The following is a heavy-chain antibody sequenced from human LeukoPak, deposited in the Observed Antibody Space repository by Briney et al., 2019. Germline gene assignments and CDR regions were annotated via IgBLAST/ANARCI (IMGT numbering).Heavy chain of an antibody. CDR1: GGTFSSYT. J-gene: IGHJ6*02. CDR3: ARDEQQLDLYYYGVDV. V-gene: IGHV1-69*04. D-gene: IGHD6-13*01. CDR2: IIPILGIA. Sequence: SVKVSCKASGGTFSSYTISWARQAPGQGLEWMGRIIPILGIANYAQKFQGRVTITADKSTSTAYMELSSLRSEDTAVYYCARDEQQLDLYYYGVDVWGQGTTVTVSS.